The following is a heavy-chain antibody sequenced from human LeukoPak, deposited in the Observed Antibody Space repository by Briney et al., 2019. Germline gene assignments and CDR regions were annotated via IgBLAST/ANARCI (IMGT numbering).Heavy chain of an antibody. CDR1: GGSFSGYY. CDR3: ARKRFGFYGMDV. V-gene: IGHV4-34*01. CDR2: INHSGST. Sequence: PSETLSLTCAVYGGSFSGYYWSWIRQPPGKGLEWIGEINHSGSTNYNPSLKSRVTISVDTSKNQFSLKLSSVTAADTAVYYCARKRFGFYGMDVWGQGTTATVSS. J-gene: IGHJ6*02. D-gene: IGHD3-10*01.